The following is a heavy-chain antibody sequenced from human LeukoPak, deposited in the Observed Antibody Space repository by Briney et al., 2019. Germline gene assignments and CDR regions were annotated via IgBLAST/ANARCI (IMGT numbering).Heavy chain of an antibody. CDR1: GFTFSSYA. Sequence: GGSLRLSCVTSGFTFSSYAFHWVRQAPGKGLEWVATMSFDVNNKYYADSVRGRFTISRDNSKNTLYLQMNSLGAEDTAVYSCARGYCTSSSCYNDYWGQGTLVTVSS. J-gene: IGHJ4*02. D-gene: IGHD2-2*02. V-gene: IGHV3-30*04. CDR3: ARGYCTSSSCYNDY. CDR2: MSFDVNNK.